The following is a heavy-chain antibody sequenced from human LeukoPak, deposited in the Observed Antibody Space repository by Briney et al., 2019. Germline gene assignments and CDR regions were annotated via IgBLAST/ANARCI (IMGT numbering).Heavy chain of an antibody. V-gene: IGHV3-30*07. J-gene: IGHJ6*02. CDR3: ARDQGGRFGELFPYYYYGMDV. D-gene: IGHD3-10*01. Sequence: DSVKGRFTISRDNSKNTLYLQMNSLRAEDTAVYYCARDQGGRFGELFPYYYYGMDVWGQGTTVTVSS.